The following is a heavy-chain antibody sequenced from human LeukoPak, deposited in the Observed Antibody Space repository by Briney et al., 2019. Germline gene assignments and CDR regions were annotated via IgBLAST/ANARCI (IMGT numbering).Heavy chain of an antibody. CDR2: IYYSGST. V-gene: IGHV4-39*01. CDR1: GGSISSSSYY. CDR3: AKGYSYHKVGDNWFDP. J-gene: IGHJ5*02. D-gene: IGHD5-18*01. Sequence: SETLSRTCTVSGGSISSSSYYWGWIRQPPGKGLEWIGSIYYSGSTYYNPSLKSRVTISVDTSKNQFSLKLSSVTAADTAVYYCAKGYSYHKVGDNWFDPWGQGTLVTVSS.